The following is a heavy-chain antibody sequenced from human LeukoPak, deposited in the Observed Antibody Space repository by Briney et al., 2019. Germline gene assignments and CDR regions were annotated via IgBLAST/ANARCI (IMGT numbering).Heavy chain of an antibody. J-gene: IGHJ3*02. D-gene: IGHD3-10*01. V-gene: IGHV3-74*01. CDR2: IKADGSST. CDR1: GFTFSSHW. Sequence: PGGSLRLSCAASGFTFSSHWMHWVRQAPGKGLVWVSRIKADGSSTNYADSVKGRFTISRDNAKNSLYLQMNSLRAEDTALYYCAKDSYGSGSYGDAFDIWGQGTMVTVSS. CDR3: AKDSYGSGSYGDAFDI.